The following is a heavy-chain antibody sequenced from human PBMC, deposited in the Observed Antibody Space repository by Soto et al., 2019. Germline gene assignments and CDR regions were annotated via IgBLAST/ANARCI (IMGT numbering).Heavy chain of an antibody. CDR3: ARDSCSGGSCLYFDY. CDR2: ISSNGGST. CDR1: GFTFSSYA. D-gene: IGHD2-15*01. J-gene: IGHJ4*02. Sequence: EVQLVESGGGLVQPGGSLRLSCAASGFTFSSYAMHWVHQAPGKGLEYVSAISSNGGSTYYANSVKGRFTISRDNSKNTLYLQMGSLRAEDMAVYYCARDSCSGGSCLYFDYWGQGTLVTVSS. V-gene: IGHV3-64*01.